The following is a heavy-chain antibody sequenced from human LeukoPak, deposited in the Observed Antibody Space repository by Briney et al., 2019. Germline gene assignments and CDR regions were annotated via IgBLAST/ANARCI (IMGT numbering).Heavy chain of an antibody. CDR2: IIPIFGTA. D-gene: IGHD2-8*01. J-gene: IGHJ6*02. CDR3: ARDHSTNDGMDV. CDR1: GGTFSSYA. V-gene: IGHV1-69*13. Sequence: GASVKVSCKASGGTFSSYAISWVRQAPGQGLEWMGGIIPIFGTANYAQKFQGRVTITADESTSTAYMELSSLRSDDTAVYYCARDHSTNDGMDVWGQGTTVTVSS.